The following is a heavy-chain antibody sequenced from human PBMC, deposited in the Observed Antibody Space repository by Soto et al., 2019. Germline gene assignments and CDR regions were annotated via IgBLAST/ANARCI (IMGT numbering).Heavy chain of an antibody. J-gene: IGHJ3*01. CDR2: IYWDDDK. D-gene: IGHD3-16*02. V-gene: IGHV2-5*02. CDR1: EFSLSTSGVG. CDR3: AHIMITYGGVIRKDAFDF. Sequence: QITLKESGPTLVKPTQTLTLTCTFSEFSLSTSGVGVGWIRQSPGKALEWLALIYWDDDKRYSPSLRSRLAITKDPSKNQVVLTMTNMDPVDAGTYYCAHIMITYGGVIRKDAFDFWGQGTMVTVSS.